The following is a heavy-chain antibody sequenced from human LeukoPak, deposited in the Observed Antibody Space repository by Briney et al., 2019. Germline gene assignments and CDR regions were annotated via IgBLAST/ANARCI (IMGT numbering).Heavy chain of an antibody. V-gene: IGHV1-18*01. Sequence: GASVKVSCEASGYTFSSYGFNWVRQAPGQGLEWMGWINGHNGNTKYTQKFQGRVTMTTDTSTSTAYMELRGLRSADTAVYYCALRPIAANWFDPWGQGTLVTVSS. D-gene: IGHD2-21*01. CDR2: INGHNGNT. J-gene: IGHJ5*02. CDR3: ALRPIAANWFDP. CDR1: GYTFSSYG.